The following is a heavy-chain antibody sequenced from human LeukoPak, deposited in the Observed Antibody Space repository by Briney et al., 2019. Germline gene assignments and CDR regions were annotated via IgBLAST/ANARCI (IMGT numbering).Heavy chain of an antibody. J-gene: IGHJ6*03. CDR2: IYYSGST. Sequence: PSETLSLTCTVSGGSISSSSYYWGWIRQPPGKGLEWIGSIYYSGSTYYNPSLKSRFTISVDTSKNQFSLKLSSVTAADTAVYYCARAQFGYSSTKRERYYYYYMDVWGKGTTVTVSS. CDR3: ARAQFGYSSTKRERYYYYYMDV. V-gene: IGHV4-39*07. CDR1: GGSISSSSYY. D-gene: IGHD6-13*01.